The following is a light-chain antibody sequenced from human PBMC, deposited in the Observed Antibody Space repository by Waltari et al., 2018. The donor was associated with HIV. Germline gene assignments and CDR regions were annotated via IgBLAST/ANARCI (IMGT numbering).Light chain of an antibody. Sequence: QSVLTQSPSASGTPGQRVTISCSGSSSNLGSNYVYWYQQLPGTAPKLLLYRNNQRPSGVPDRFSGSKSGTSASLAISGRRSEDEAHYYCATWTDSLSGVVFGGGTKLRVL. CDR2: RNN. CDR1: SSNLGSNY. V-gene: IGLV1-47*01. J-gene: IGLJ2*01. CDR3: ATWTDSLSGVV.